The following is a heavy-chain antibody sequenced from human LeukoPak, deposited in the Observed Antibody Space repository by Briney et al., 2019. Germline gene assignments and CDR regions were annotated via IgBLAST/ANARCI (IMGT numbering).Heavy chain of an antibody. CDR2: INRGGGGT. J-gene: IGHJ5*02. V-gene: IGHV3-23*01. CDR3: ARDRWFDP. CDR1: GFTFTTFT. Sequence: GGSLRLSCAASGFTFTTFTMNWVRQAPGKGLEWVSAINRGGGGTYYADFVKGRFTISRDNSKNTLYLQMNSLRAEDTAIYYCARDRWFDPWGQGTLVTVSS.